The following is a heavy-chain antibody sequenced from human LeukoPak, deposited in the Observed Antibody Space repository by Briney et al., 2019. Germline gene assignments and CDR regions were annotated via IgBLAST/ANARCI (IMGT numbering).Heavy chain of an antibody. Sequence: SGPALVKPTQTLTLTCTFSGFSLSTSGMCVSWIRQPLGKALEWLALIDWDDDKYYSTSLKTRLTISKDTSKNQVVLTMTNMDPVDTATYYCARGRGYSYGWYFDYWGQGTLVTVSS. J-gene: IGHJ4*02. CDR3: ARGRGYSYGWYFDY. CDR2: IDWDDDK. D-gene: IGHD5-18*01. V-gene: IGHV2-70*01. CDR1: GFSLSTSGMC.